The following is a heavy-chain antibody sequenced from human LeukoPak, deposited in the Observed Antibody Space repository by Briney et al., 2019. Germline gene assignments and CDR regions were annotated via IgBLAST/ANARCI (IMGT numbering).Heavy chain of an antibody. D-gene: IGHD4-17*01. V-gene: IGHV1-69*13. CDR3: ASGAATVTGLYYYYMDV. CDR2: IIPIFGTA. J-gene: IGHJ6*03. Sequence: ASVKVSCKASGGTFSSYAISWVRQAPGQGLEWMGGIIPIFGTANYAQKFQGRVTITADESTSTAYMELSSLRSEDTAVYYCASGAATVTGLYYYYMDVWGKGTTVTVSS. CDR1: GGTFSSYA.